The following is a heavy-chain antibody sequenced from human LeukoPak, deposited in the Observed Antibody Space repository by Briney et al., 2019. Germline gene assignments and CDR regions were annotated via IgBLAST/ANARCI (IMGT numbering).Heavy chain of an antibody. CDR2: IYYSGST. CDR1: GGSISGYY. J-gene: IGHJ4*02. V-gene: IGHV4-59*01. CDR3: ARHHYASGTHTPYYFDY. D-gene: IGHD3-10*01. Sequence: KSSETLSLTCTVSGGSISGYYWSWIRQPPGKGLEWIGYIYYSGSTNYNPSLKRRVTMSVDTSKNQFSLKLSSVTAADTALYYCARHHYASGTHTPYYFDYWGQGTLVTVSS.